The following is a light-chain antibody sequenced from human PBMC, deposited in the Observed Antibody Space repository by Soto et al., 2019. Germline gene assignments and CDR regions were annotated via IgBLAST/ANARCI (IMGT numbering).Light chain of an antibody. CDR3: SSYSTTTSPHVL. V-gene: IGLV2-14*01. CDR2: EVT. Sequence: QSALTQPASLSGSPGQSITISCTGTSSDIGAYDYVSWFQQHPGKAPKLLIYEVTYRPSGVSARFSGSKSGSTASLTISGLQAEDEADYYCSSYSTTTSPHVLFGGGTKLTVL. CDR1: SSDIGAYDY. J-gene: IGLJ2*01.